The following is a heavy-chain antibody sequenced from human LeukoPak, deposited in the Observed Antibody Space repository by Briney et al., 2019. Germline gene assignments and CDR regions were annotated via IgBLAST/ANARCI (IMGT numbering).Heavy chain of an antibody. CDR1: GGSFSGYY. CDR3: ARGMRRWLQPLGY. V-gene: IGHV4-34*01. D-gene: IGHD5-24*01. J-gene: IGHJ4*02. Sequence: TSETLSLTCAVYGGSFSGYYWSWIRQPPGKGLEWIGEINHSGSTNYNPSLKSRVTISVDTSKNQFSLKLSSVTAADTAVYYCARGMRRWLQPLGYWGQGTLVTVSS. CDR2: INHSGST.